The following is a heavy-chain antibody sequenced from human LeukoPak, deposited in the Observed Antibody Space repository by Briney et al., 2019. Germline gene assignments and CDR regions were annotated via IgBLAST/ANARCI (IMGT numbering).Heavy chain of an antibody. CDR3: ASAEWFGELSVAFDI. Sequence: PGGSLSLSCAASGFTFSRYSMNWVRQARGKGLEWVSSISSSSSYIYYADAVKGRFTISRDNDKNSLYLQMNRLRAEDTAVYYCASAEWFGELSVAFDIWGQGTMATVSS. J-gene: IGHJ3*02. V-gene: IGHV3-21*01. CDR1: GFTFSRYS. D-gene: IGHD3-10*01. CDR2: ISSSSSYI.